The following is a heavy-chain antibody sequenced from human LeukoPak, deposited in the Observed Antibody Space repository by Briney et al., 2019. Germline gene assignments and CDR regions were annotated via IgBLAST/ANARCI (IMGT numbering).Heavy chain of an antibody. Sequence: PXXGLEWVSGISWNSGSIGYADSVKGRFTISRDNAKNSLYLQMNSLRAEDTALYYCAKGYGGYWGQGTLVTVSS. J-gene: IGHJ4*02. CDR3: AKGYGGY. D-gene: IGHD3-10*01. V-gene: IGHV3-9*01. CDR2: ISWNSGSI.